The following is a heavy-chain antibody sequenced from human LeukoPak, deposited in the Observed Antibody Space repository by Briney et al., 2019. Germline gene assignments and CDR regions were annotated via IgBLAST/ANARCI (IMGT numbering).Heavy chain of an antibody. CDR1: VYTFTSYG. V-gene: IGHV1-18*01. D-gene: IGHD3-22*01. CDR2: ISAYNGNT. J-gene: IGHJ4*02. Sequence: ASVKVSCKASVYTFTSYGISWVRQAPGQGLEWMGWISAYNGNTNYAQKLQGRVTMTTDTSTSTAYMELRSLRSEDTAVYYCARDPATYYYDSSGSITRDYWGQGTLVTVSS. CDR3: ARDPATYYYDSSGSITRDY.